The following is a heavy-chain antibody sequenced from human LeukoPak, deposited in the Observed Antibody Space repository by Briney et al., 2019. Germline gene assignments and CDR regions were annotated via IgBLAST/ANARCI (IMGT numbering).Heavy chain of an antibody. D-gene: IGHD3-10*02. CDR1: AFTYSTYA. J-gene: IGHJ6*04. CDR3: AELGITMIGGV. CDR2: ISNSGGST. V-gene: IGHV3-23*01. Sequence: GGSLRLSCAASAFTYSTYAMSWVRQAPWKGLEWVSGISNSGGSTPYADSVRGRFTISRDNSKNTLYLQMNSLRAEDTAVYYCAELGITMIGGVWGKGTTVTISS.